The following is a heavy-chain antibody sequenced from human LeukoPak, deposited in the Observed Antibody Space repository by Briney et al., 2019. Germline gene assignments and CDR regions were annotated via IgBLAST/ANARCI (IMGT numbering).Heavy chain of an antibody. D-gene: IGHD4-23*01. V-gene: IGHV3-48*03. CDR2: ISSSGSTI. J-gene: IGHJ4*02. Sequence: PGGSLRLSCAASGFTFSSYEMNWVRQAPGKGLEWVSYISSSGSTIYYADSVKGRFTISRDNAKNSLYLQMNSLRAEDTAVYYCARESLYYGGGDYWGQGTLVTVSS. CDR3: ARESLYYGGGDY. CDR1: GFTFSSYE.